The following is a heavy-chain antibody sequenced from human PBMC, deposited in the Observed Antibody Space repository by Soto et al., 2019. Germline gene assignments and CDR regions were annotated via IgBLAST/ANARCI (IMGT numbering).Heavy chain of an antibody. CDR1: GFTFSSYS. CDR3: ARDNGDYPYYYYGMDV. V-gene: IGHV3-48*02. J-gene: IGHJ6*02. CDR2: ISSSSTI. Sequence: GGSLRLSCAASGFTFSSYSMNWVRQAPGKGLEWVSYISSSSTIYYADSVKGRFTISRDNAKNSLYLQMNSLRDEDTAVYYCARDNGDYPYYYYGMDVWGQGTTVTVSS. D-gene: IGHD4-17*01.